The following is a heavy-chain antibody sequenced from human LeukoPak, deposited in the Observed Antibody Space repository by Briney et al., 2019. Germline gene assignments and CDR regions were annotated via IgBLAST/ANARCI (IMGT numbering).Heavy chain of an antibody. CDR2: IYYSGST. Sequence: SETLSLTCTVSGGSISSGGYYWSWIRQHPGKGLEWIGYIYYSGSTYYNPSLKSRVTISVDTSKNQFSLKLSSVTAADTAVYYCAIYVAAGSFYYYYYGMDVWGQGTTVTVSS. V-gene: IGHV4-31*03. CDR1: GGSISSGGYY. J-gene: IGHJ6*02. D-gene: IGHD6-19*01. CDR3: AIYVAAGSFYYYYYGMDV.